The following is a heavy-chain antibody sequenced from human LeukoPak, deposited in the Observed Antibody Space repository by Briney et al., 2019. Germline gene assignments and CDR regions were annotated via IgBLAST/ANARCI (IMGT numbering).Heavy chain of an antibody. D-gene: IGHD6-6*01. CDR1: GGSISRGGYY. J-gene: IGHJ4*02. CDR2: IYYSGST. V-gene: IGHV4-31*03. CDR3: ARSSPPETFDY. Sequence: PSQTLSLTCTVSGGSISRGGYYWSWIRQHPGKGLEWIGYIYYSGSTYYNPSLKSRVTISVDTSKNQFSLKLSSVTAADTAVYYCARSSPPETFDYWGQGTLVTVSS.